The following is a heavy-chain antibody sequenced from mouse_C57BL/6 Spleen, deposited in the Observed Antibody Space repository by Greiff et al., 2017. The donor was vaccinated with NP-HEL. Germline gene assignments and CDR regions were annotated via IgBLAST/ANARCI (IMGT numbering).Heavy chain of an antibody. J-gene: IGHJ4*01. CDR1: GYTFTDYN. V-gene: IGHV1-22*01. CDR3: ARESNYVYYAMDY. Sequence: EVQLQESGPELVKPGASVKMSCKASGYTFTDYNMHWVKQSHGKSLEWIGYINPNNGGTSYNQKFKGKATLTVNKSSSTAYMELRSLTSEDSAVYYCARESNYVYYAMDYWGQGTSVTVSS. D-gene: IGHD2-5*01. CDR2: INPNNGGT.